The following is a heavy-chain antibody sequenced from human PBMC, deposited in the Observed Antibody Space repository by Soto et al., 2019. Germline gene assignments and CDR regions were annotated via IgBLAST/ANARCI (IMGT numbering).Heavy chain of an antibody. D-gene: IGHD6-13*01. CDR1: GGSISSSSYY. Sequence: QLQLQESGPGLVKPSETLSLTCTVSGGSISSSSYYWGWIRQPPGKGLEWIGSIYYSGSTYYNPSLKSRAPXSXDXXKNQFSLKLSSVTAADTAVYSCARHQSHSSSYVDPWGQGTLVTVSS. CDR2: IYYSGST. CDR3: ARHQSHSSSYVDP. V-gene: IGHV4-39*01. J-gene: IGHJ5*02.